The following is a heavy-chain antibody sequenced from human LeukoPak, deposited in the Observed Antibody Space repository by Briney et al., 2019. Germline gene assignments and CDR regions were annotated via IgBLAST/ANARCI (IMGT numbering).Heavy chain of an antibody. CDR2: ISSSGSTI. CDR1: GFTFSSYE. J-gene: IGHJ3*02. D-gene: IGHD3-22*01. V-gene: IGHV3-48*03. Sequence: GGSLRLSCAASGFTFSSYEMNWVRQAPGKGLEWVSYISSSGSTIYYADSVQGRFTISRDNAQNSLYLQMSSLRAKDTAVYYCARGGSSGYNYNAFDIWGQGTMVTVSS. CDR3: ARGGSSGYNYNAFDI.